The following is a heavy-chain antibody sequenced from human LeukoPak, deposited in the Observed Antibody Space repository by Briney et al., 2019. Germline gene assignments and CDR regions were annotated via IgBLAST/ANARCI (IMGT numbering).Heavy chain of an antibody. CDR1: GGSVSSGNYF. V-gene: IGHV4-39*01. CDR2: INYIGST. CDR3: ARLSKGRYFDYVFDY. Sequence: SETLSLTCSVSGGSVSSGNYFWGWIRQPPGKGLEWIGNINYIGSTAYNPSFKSRATMSVDTSKNQFSLKMTSVTAADTAVYYCARLSKGRYFDYVFDYWGQGTLVTVPS. J-gene: IGHJ4*02. D-gene: IGHD3-9*01.